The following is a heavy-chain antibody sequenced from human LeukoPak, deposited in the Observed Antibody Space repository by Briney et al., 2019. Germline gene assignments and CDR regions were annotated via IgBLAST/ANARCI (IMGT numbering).Heavy chain of an antibody. Sequence: GGSLRLSCAASGFTFSSYSMNWVRQAPGKGLEWVSSISSSSSYIYYADSVKGRFTISRDNAKNSLYLQMNSLRAEDTAVYYCAKYEWELPDAFDIWGQGTMVTVSS. CDR3: AKYEWELPDAFDI. CDR2: ISSSSSYI. D-gene: IGHD1-26*01. CDR1: GFTFSSYS. V-gene: IGHV3-21*01. J-gene: IGHJ3*02.